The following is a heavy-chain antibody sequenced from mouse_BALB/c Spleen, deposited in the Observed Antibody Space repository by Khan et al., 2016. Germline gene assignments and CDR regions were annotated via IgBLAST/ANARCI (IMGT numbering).Heavy chain of an antibody. CDR3: VRGRHRRFYAMDY. D-gene: IGHD2-14*01. J-gene: IGHJ4*01. V-gene: IGHV9-4*02. Sequence: QIQLVQSGPELKKPGETVRISCKASGYTFTTAGMQWVQKMPGKGLKWIGWINTHSGVPKYAEDFKGRFAFSLETSASTAYLQISNLKNEDTATYFCVRGRHRRFYAMDYWGQGTSVTVSS. CDR1: GYTFTTAG. CDR2: INTHSGVP.